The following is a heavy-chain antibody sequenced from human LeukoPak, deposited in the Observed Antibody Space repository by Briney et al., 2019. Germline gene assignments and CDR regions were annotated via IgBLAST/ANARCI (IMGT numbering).Heavy chain of an antibody. D-gene: IGHD3-22*01. CDR3: ARAYYYDSSGYTQFFNWFDP. CDR2: IYTSGST. Sequence: SPSETLSLTCTVSGGSISSGSYYWSWIRQPAGKGLEWIGRIYTSGSTNYNPSLNSRVTISVDTSKNQFSLKLSSVTAADTAVYYCARAYYYDSSGYTQFFNWFDPWGQGTLVTVSS. CDR1: GGSISSGSYY. V-gene: IGHV4-61*02. J-gene: IGHJ5*02.